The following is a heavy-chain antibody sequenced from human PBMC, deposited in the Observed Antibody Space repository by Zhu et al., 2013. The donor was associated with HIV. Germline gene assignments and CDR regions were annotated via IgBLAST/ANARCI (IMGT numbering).Heavy chain of an antibody. V-gene: IGHV1-18*01. Sequence: QVQLVQSGAEVKKPGASVKVSCKASGYTFTTYGISWVRQAPGQRLEWMGWISGYSGNTNYAQKFQGRVTMTTATSTSTAYMGLRSLRSVDTAIYYCAIQYSYDSTGYYPLSDLGQGARGPRLL. CDR3: AIQYSYDSTGYYPLSD. CDR1: GYTFTTYG. D-gene: IGHD3-22*01. J-gene: IGHJ4*02. CDR2: ISGYSGNT.